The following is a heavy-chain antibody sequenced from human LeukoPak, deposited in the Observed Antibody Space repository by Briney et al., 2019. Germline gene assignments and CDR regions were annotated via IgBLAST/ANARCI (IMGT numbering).Heavy chain of an antibody. D-gene: IGHD6-13*01. CDR3: AKDHRLAAAGFPNWFDP. J-gene: IGHJ5*02. CDR1: GFTFSSYA. V-gene: IGHV3-23*01. Sequence: PGGSLRLCCAASGFTFSSYAMSWVRQAPGKGLEWVSAISGSGGSTYYADSVKGRFTISRDNSKNTLYLQMNSLRAEDTAVYYCAKDHRLAAAGFPNWFDPWGQGTLVTVSS. CDR2: ISGSGGST.